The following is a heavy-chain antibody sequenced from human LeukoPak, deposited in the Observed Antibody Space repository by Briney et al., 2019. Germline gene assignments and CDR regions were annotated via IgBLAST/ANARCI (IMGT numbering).Heavy chain of an antibody. Sequence: KPSETLFLTCAVYGGSFSGYYWSWIRQPPGEGLEWIGEINQSGSTNDNPSHKSRVTISVDTSKNQFSLILSSVTAADTAVYFCAVVEGQPNYYYYMDVWGKGTTVTVSS. V-gene: IGHV4-34*01. CDR1: GGSFSGYY. CDR3: AVVEGQPNYYYYMDV. D-gene: IGHD6-13*01. CDR2: INQSGST. J-gene: IGHJ6*03.